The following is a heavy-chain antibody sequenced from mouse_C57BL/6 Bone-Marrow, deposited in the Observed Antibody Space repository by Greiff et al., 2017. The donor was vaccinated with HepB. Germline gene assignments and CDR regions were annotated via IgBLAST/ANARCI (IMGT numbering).Heavy chain of an antibody. J-gene: IGHJ3*01. CDR1: GFTFSDYG. V-gene: IGHV5-17*01. CDR2: ISSGSSNI. Sequence: EVHLVESGGGLVKPGGSLKLSCAASGFTFSDYGMHWVRQAPEKGLEWVAYISSGSSNIYYAYTVKGQCTITRDNAKNTPFLQMTSLRSEDTAMYYCARTERGNWDEAYWGQGTLVTVAA. D-gene: IGHD4-1*01. CDR3: ARTERGNWDEAY.